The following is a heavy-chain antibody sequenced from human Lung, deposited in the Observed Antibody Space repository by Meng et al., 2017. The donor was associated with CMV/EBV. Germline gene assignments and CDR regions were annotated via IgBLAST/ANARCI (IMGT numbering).Heavy chain of an antibody. CDR2: ISYSGST. Sequence: SCTVSGGSVTSSENYWVWIRQPPGKGLEWIGSISYSGSTTYNLSLKSRVTISVDTSENQLSLEVRSVTAADTAVYYCAREDQLLYNDGFDLWGQGTXVTVSS. D-gene: IGHD2-2*02. CDR1: GGSVTSSENY. V-gene: IGHV4-39*07. J-gene: IGHJ3*01. CDR3: AREDQLLYNDGFDL.